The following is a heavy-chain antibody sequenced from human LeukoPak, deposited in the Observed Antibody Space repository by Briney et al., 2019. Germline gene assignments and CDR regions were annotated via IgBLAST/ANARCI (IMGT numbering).Heavy chain of an antibody. CDR2: ISSGGSTI. J-gene: IGHJ5*01. Sequence: QPGRSPRLSCAASGFTFSSHEMNWVRQPPGKGLEWVSYISSGGSTIYYADSVKGRFTISRDNAKNSLYLQMNSLRAEDTALYYCARDVWFDPWGQGTLVTVSS. CDR3: ARDVWFDP. V-gene: IGHV3-48*03. CDR1: GFTFSSHE.